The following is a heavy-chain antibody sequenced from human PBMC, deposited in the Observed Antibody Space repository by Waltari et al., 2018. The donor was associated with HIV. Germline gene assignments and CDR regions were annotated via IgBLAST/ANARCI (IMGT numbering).Heavy chain of an antibody. D-gene: IGHD6-25*01. Sequence: VQLVESGGGLVKPGGSLRLPGAASGFTFSNASMSWVRQAPRKGLEWVGRIKSKTDGGTTDYAAPVKGRFTISRYDSKNTLYLQMNSLKTEDTAVYYCTTKMSSSGEDAFDIWGQGTMVTVSS. V-gene: IGHV3-15*01. J-gene: IGHJ3*02. CDR3: TTKMSSSGEDAFDI. CDR2: IKSKTDGGTT. CDR1: GFTFSNAS.